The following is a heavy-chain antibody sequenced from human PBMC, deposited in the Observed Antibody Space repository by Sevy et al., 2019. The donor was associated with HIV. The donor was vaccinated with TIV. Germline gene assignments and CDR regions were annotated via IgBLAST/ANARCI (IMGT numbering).Heavy chain of an antibody. CDR2: VSGSSNYI. CDR1: GFTFGSYN. Sequence: GGSLRLSCAASGFTFGSYNMNWVRQAPGKGLEWVSSVSGSSNYIYYAESVKGRFIISRVNAKNTLYLQMNSLRADDTAVYYCARGPPDGSYDYSDYWGQGTLVTVSS. V-gene: IGHV3-21*06. D-gene: IGHD1-26*01. J-gene: IGHJ4*02. CDR3: ARGPPDGSYDYSDY.